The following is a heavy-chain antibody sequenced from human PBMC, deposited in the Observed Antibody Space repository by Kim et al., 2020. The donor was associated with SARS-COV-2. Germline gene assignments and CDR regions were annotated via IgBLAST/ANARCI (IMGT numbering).Heavy chain of an antibody. D-gene: IGHD3-22*01. CDR2: IIPIFGTA. Sequence: SVKVSCKASGGTFSSYAISWVRQAPGQGLEWMGGIIPIFGTANYAQKFQGRVTITADESTSTAYMELSSLRSEASAVYYCARGGLSSGYYLFDYLCQGTRVTVSS. CDR1: GGTFSSYA. CDR3: ARGGLSSGYYLFDY. V-gene: IGHV1-69*13. J-gene: IGHJ4*02.